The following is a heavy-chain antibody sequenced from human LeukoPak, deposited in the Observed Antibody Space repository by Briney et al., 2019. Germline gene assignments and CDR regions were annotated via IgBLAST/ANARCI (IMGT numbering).Heavy chain of an antibody. Sequence: SGTLSLTCAASGGSISSSNWWSWVRQPPGKGLEWIGEIYHSGSTNYNPSLKSRVTISVDKSKNQFSLKLSSVTAADTAVYYCARGSGYSSGWYITAEYFQHWGQGTLVTVSS. CDR2: IYHSGST. CDR3: ARGSGYSSGWYITAEYFQH. CDR1: GGSISSSNW. J-gene: IGHJ1*01. V-gene: IGHV4-4*02. D-gene: IGHD6-19*01.